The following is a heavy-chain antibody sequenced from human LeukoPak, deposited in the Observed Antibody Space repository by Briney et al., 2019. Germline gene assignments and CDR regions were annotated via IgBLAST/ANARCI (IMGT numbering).Heavy chain of an antibody. CDR3: ARGALYDSSGYRGEFDY. Sequence: SETLSLTCAVYGGSFSGYYWSWIRQPPGKGLEWIGEINHSGSTNYNPSLKSRVTISVDTSKNQFSLKLSSVTAADTAVYYCARGALYDSSGYRGEFDYWGQGTLVTVSS. J-gene: IGHJ4*02. CDR1: GGSFSGYY. V-gene: IGHV4-34*01. D-gene: IGHD3-22*01. CDR2: INHSGST.